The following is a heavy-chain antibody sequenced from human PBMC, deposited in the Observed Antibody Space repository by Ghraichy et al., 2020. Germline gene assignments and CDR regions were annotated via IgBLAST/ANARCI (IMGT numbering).Heavy chain of an antibody. CDR2: ISYDGSNK. V-gene: IGHV3-30*18. D-gene: IGHD6-19*01. Sequence: GGSLRLSCAASGFTFSSYGMHWVRQAPGKGLEWVAVISYDGSNKYYADSVKGRFTISRDNSKNTLYLQMNSLRAEDTAVYYCAKRLHGGYQYYYYGMDVWGQGTTVTVSS. CDR1: GFTFSSYG. CDR3: AKRLHGGYQYYYYGMDV. J-gene: IGHJ6*02.